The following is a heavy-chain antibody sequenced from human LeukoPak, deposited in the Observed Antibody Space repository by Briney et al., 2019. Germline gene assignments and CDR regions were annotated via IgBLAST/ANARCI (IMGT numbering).Heavy chain of an antibody. D-gene: IGHD5-24*01. CDR2: IKQDGSEK. J-gene: IGHJ4*02. V-gene: IGHV3-7*01. Sequence: GGSLRLSCATSGFTFQSYWMSWVRQAPGKGLGWVANIKQDGSEKYYVDSVKGRFTISRDNAKNSLFLQMNSLRAEDTAVYYCARDRRVEMATINFDYWGQGTLVTVSS. CDR1: GFTFQSYW. CDR3: ARDRRVEMATINFDY.